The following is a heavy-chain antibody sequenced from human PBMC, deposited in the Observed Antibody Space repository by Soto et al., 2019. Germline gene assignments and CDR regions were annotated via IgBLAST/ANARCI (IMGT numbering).Heavy chain of an antibody. CDR1: GFTFSSYG. J-gene: IGHJ3*02. V-gene: IGHV3-33*01. CDR3: ARRVAQGYAFEM. D-gene: IGHD2-15*01. Sequence: QVQLVESGGGVVQPGRSLRLSCAASGFTFSSYGMHWVRQAPGKGVEWVAVIWSDGSDKYYADYVKGRFNISRDNSKNTLYLQMNSLRAEDTAVYYCARRVAQGYAFEMWGQGTVVTVSS. CDR2: IWSDGSDK.